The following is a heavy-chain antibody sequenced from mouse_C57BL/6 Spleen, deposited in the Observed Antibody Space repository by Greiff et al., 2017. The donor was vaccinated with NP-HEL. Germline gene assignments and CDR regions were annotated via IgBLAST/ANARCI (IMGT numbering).Heavy chain of an antibody. Sequence: DVKLVESEGGLVQPGSSMKLSCTASGFTFSDYYMAWVRQVPEKGLEWVANINYDGSSTYYLDSLKSRFIISRDNAKNILYLQMSSLKSEDTATYYCARAVVPYWYFDVWGTGTTVTVAS. CDR2: INYDGSST. CDR1: GFTFSDYY. CDR3: ARAVVPYWYFDV. J-gene: IGHJ1*03. V-gene: IGHV5-16*01. D-gene: IGHD1-1*01.